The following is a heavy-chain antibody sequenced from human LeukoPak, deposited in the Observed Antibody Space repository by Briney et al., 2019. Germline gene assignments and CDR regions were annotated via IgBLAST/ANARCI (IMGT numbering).Heavy chain of an antibody. CDR2: IYYSGST. V-gene: IGHV4-59*08. Sequence: SETLSLTCTVSGGSISSYYWSWIRQPPGKGLEWIGYIYYSGSTNYNPSLKSRVTISVDTSKNQFYLKLSCVTAADMAVYYCARRSSSWYGSEYWGQGTLVTVSS. J-gene: IGHJ4*02. CDR1: GGSISSYY. CDR3: ARRSSSWYGSEY. D-gene: IGHD6-13*01.